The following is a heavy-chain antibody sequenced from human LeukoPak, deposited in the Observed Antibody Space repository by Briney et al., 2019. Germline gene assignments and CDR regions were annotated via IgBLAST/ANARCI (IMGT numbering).Heavy chain of an antibody. J-gene: IGHJ4*02. V-gene: IGHV3-23*01. CDR3: AKDKVYDSSGYFDY. Sequence: GGSLRLSCAASGFTFSSYAMSWVRQAPGKGLEWVSSISGSGGSTYYADSVKGRFTISRDNSKNTLYLQMNSLRAEDTAVYYCAKDKVYDSSGYFDYWGQGTLVTVSS. CDR1: GFTFSSYA. CDR2: ISGSGGST. D-gene: IGHD3-22*01.